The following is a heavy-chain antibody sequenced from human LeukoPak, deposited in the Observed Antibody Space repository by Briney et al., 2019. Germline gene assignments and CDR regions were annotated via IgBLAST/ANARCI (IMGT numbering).Heavy chain of an antibody. CDR3: AREDYADSSGYYSSGEY. V-gene: IGHV3-66*01. CDR2: IFSGGTI. CDR1: GFTISNYY. Sequence: GGSLRLSCEASGFTISNYYMSWVRQAPGKGLEWVSVIFSGGTIYYADAVKGRFTISKDKSKNTLYLQMNSLRAEDTAVYYCAREDYADSSGYYSSGEYWGQGTLVTVSS. D-gene: IGHD3-22*01. J-gene: IGHJ4*02.